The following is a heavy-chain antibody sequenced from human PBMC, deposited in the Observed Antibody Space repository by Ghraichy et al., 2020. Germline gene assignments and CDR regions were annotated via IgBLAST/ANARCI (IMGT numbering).Heavy chain of an antibody. J-gene: IGHJ6*02. CDR3: ARGLYYCVDV. Sequence: GGSLRLSCVVSGLRFSNYWMNWVRQAPGKGLEWVANINEDGSEKKYEDSVKGRFIISRDNAKNSLYLQVNSLRDEDTAVYYCARGLYYCVDVWGQGTTVTVSS. CDR2: INEDGSEK. CDR1: GLRFSNYW. V-gene: IGHV3-7*02. D-gene: IGHD3-16*01.